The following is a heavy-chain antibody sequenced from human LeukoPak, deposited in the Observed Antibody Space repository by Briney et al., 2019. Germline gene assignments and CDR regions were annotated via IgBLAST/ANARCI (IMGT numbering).Heavy chain of an antibody. V-gene: IGHV3-9*01. CDR3: ARYYDILTGYSSVGAFDI. Sequence: GGSLRLSRAASGFTFDDYAMHWVRQAPGKGLEWVSGISWNSGSIGYADSVKGRFTISRDNAKNSLYLQMNSLRAEDTAVYYCARYYDILTGYSSVGAFDIWGQGTMVTVSS. CDR2: ISWNSGSI. D-gene: IGHD3-9*01. CDR1: GFTFDDYA. J-gene: IGHJ3*02.